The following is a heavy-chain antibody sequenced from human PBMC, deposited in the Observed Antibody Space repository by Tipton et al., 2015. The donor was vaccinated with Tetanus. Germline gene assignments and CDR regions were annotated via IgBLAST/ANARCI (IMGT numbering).Heavy chain of an antibody. CDR2: ITGSGVGT. J-gene: IGHJ3*01. D-gene: IGHD7-27*01. CDR3: ARLGRNSLGAFDV. Sequence: GSLRLSCAASGFPFTTYGMTWVRLAPGKGLEWVAVITGSGVGTYYSDSVKGRFTVSRDNFRNTLYLQLNSLRVEDTAVYYCARLGRNSLGAFDVWGQGTLVSVSS. CDR1: GFPFTTYG. V-gene: IGHV3-23*01.